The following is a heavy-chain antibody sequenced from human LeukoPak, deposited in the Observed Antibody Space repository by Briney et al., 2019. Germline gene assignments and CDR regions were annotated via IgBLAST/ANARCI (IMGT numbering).Heavy chain of an antibody. CDR3: ARDYALYDFWSGFDYYYYGMDV. CDR1: GFTFSSYD. Sequence: PGGSLRLSCAASGFTFSSYDMHWVRQATGKGLEWVSAIGTAGDTYYPGSVKGRFTISRENAKNSLYLQMNSLRAEDTAVYNCARDYALYDFWSGFDYYYYGMDVWGQGTTVTVSS. J-gene: IGHJ6*02. D-gene: IGHD3-3*01. V-gene: IGHV3-13*01. CDR2: IGTAGDT.